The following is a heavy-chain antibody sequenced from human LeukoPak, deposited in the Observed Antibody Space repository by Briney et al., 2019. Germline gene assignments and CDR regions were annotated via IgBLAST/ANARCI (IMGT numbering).Heavy chain of an antibody. CDR3: AKDPGIAVASEAVYFDY. J-gene: IGHJ4*02. Sequence: GGSLRLSCAASGFTFSSYGMHWVRQAPGKGLEWVAFIRYDGSNKYYADSVKGRFTISRDNSKNTLYLQMNSLRAEDTAVYYCAKDPGIAVASEAVYFDYWGQGTLVTVSS. V-gene: IGHV3-30*02. D-gene: IGHD6-19*01. CDR2: IRYDGSNK. CDR1: GFTFSSYG.